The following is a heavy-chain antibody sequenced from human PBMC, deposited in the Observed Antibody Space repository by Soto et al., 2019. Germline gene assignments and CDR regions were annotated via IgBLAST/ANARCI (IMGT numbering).Heavy chain of an antibody. D-gene: IGHD6-13*01. CDR2: ISGSGGNT. J-gene: IGHJ4*02. CDR1: GFTFSSYA. V-gene: IGHV3-23*01. Sequence: EVQLLESGGGLVQPGGSLRLSCAASGFTFSSYAMSWVRQAPGKGLEWVSGISGSGGNTYYTDSVKGRFTISRDNSKNTLYLQMNSLRSEYTAVYYCAKKYSQQQLGFVYWGQGTLVTVSS. CDR3: AKKYSQQQLGFVY.